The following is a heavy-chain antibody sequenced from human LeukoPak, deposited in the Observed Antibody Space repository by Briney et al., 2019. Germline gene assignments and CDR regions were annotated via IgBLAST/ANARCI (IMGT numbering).Heavy chain of an antibody. J-gene: IGHJ4*02. Sequence: ASVKVSCKASGYTFTNYGVSWVRQAPGQGLEWMGWISAYNGNTNYAQKLQGRVTMTTDASTSTAYMELRSLRSDDTAVYYCAASILSVNYAGFYYWGQGTLVTVYS. V-gene: IGHV1-18*01. CDR3: AASILSVNYAGFYY. D-gene: IGHD1-7*01. CDR1: GYTFTNYG. CDR2: ISAYNGNT.